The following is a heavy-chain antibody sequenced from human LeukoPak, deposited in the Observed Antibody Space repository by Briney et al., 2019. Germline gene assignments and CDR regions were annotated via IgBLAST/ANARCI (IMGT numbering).Heavy chain of an antibody. V-gene: IGHV3-23*01. Sequence: GGSLRLSCAASGFTFSSYAMSWVRQAPGKGLEWVSAISGSGGSTYYADSVKGRFTISRDNSKNTLYLQMNSLRAEDTAVYYCARDEGYCSGGSCWYYFDYWGQGTLVTVSS. CDR1: GFTFSSYA. J-gene: IGHJ4*02. CDR2: ISGSGGST. CDR3: ARDEGYCSGGSCWYYFDY. D-gene: IGHD2-15*01.